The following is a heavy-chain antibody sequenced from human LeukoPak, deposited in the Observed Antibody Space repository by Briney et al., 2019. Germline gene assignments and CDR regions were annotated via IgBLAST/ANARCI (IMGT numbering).Heavy chain of an antibody. CDR1: GFTFSNYA. J-gene: IGHJ4*02. Sequence: GGSLRLSCAASGFTFSNYAMSWVRQGPGKGLEWVSGISVSGGTTYYADSVKGRFTISRDNAKNSLYLQMNSLRDEDTAVYYCARDQSGYPYYFDYWGQGTLVTVSS. V-gene: IGHV3-23*01. CDR2: ISVSGGTT. CDR3: ARDQSGYPYYFDY. D-gene: IGHD3-9*01.